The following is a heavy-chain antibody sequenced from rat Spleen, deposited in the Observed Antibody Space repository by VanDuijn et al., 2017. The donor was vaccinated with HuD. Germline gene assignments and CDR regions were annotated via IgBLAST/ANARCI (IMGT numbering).Heavy chain of an antibody. Sequence: EVQLVESGGGLVQPGGSLRLSCVASGFTFKNYWMTWIRQAPGKGLEWVASITNASGRTYYPDSVKGRFTVSRDNAKSTLNLQMDSLRSEDTATYYCTRQTGSLFDYWGQGVMVTVSS. D-gene: IGHD5-1*01. V-gene: IGHV5-31*01. CDR3: TRQTGSLFDY. CDR2: ITNASGRT. J-gene: IGHJ2*01. CDR1: GFTFKNYW.